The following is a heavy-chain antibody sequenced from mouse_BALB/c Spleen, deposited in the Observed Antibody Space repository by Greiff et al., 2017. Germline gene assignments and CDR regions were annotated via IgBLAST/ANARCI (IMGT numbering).Heavy chain of an antibody. CDR3: ARKGGYYNYFDY. CDR1: GYTFTDYN. J-gene: IGHJ2*01. Sequence: VQLQQFGAELVKPGASVKIPCKASGYTFTDYNMDWVKQSHGKSLEWIGDINPNNGGTIYNQKFKGKATLTVDKSSSTAYMELRSLTSEDTAVYYCARKGGYYNYFDYWGQGTTLTVSS. CDR2: INPNNGGT. V-gene: IGHV1-18*01. D-gene: IGHD2-3*01.